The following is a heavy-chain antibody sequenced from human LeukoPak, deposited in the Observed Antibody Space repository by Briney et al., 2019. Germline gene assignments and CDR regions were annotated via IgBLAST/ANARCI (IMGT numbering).Heavy chain of an antibody. CDR2: IYYSGST. D-gene: IGHD6-19*01. CDR3: ARVSTGYSSGWYQTD. Sequence: SETLSLSCTVSGGSISSGSYYWSWIRQPPGKGLEWIGYIYYSGSTNYNPSLKSRVTISVDTSKNQFSLKLSSVTAADTAVYYCARVSTGYSSGWYQTDWGQGTLVTVSS. J-gene: IGHJ4*02. CDR1: GGSISSGSYY. V-gene: IGHV4-61*01.